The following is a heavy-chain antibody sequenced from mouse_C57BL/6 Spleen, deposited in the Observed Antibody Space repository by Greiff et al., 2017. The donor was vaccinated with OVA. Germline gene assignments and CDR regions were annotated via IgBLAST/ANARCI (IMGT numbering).Heavy chain of an antibody. J-gene: IGHJ1*03. CDR2: IYPGDGDT. D-gene: IGHD1-1*01. V-gene: IGHV1-80*01. Sequence: QVQLQQPGAELVKPGASVKLSCKASGYTFTSYWMPWVKQRPGRGLAWIGQIYPGDGDTNYNGKFKGKATLTADKSSSTAYMQLSSLTSEDSAVYFCARDYYGSSYGYFDVWGTGTTVTVSS. CDR1: GYTFTSYW. CDR3: ARDYYGSSYGYFDV.